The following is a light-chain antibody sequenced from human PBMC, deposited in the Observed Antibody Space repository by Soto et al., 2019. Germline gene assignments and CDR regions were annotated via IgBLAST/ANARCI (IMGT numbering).Light chain of an antibody. J-gene: IGLJ3*02. CDR1: SGSIASNY. CDR3: QSYDSSQGV. V-gene: IGLV6-57*04. CDR2: EDN. Sequence: NFMLTQPHSVSESPGKTVTISCTRSSGSIASNYVQWYQQRPGSAPTTVIYEDNQRPSGVPDRFSGSIDSSSNSASLTISGLKTEDEADYYCQSYDSSQGVCGGGTKLTVL.